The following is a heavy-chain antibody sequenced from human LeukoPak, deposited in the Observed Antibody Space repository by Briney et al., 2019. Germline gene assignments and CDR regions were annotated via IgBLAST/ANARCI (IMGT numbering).Heavy chain of an antibody. Sequence: RGGSLRLSCAASGFTFSSYGMHWVRQAPGKGLEWVAFIRYDGSNKYYADSVKGRLTISRDNSKNTLYLQMNSLRAEDTAMYYCAKGTRGYCSSTSCLVPFDYWGQGTLVTVSS. CDR2: IRYDGSNK. V-gene: IGHV3-30*02. CDR1: GFTFSSYG. D-gene: IGHD2-2*01. J-gene: IGHJ4*02. CDR3: AKGTRGYCSSTSCLVPFDY.